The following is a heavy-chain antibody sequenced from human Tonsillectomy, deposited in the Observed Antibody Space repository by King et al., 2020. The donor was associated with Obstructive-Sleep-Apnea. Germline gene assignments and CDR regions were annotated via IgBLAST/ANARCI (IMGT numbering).Heavy chain of an antibody. Sequence: VQLQQWCAGLLKTSETLSLTGAVYGGSFSGYHWSWIRQPPGKGLEWIGEINHTGSTNYNQSLKSRVTISLDTSKNQFSLQLSSVTAADTAVYYCAREAPYYYGSGSSMYYFDYWGQGTLVTVSS. CDR1: GGSFSGYH. CDR2: INHTGST. V-gene: IGHV4-34*01. CDR3: AREAPYYYGSGSSMYYFDY. D-gene: IGHD3-10*01. J-gene: IGHJ4*02.